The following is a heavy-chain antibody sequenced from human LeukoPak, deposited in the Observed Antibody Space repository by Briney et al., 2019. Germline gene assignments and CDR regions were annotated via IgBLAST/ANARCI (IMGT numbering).Heavy chain of an antibody. CDR1: GGSFSGSY. Sequence: SETLSLTCAVYGGSFSGSYWSWIRQPPGKGLEWIGEINHSGSTNYNPSLKSRVTISVDTSKNQFSLKLSSVTAADTAVYYCARMVVVVPAAIDYWGQGTLVTVSS. V-gene: IGHV4-34*01. CDR3: ARMVVVVPAAIDY. CDR2: INHSGST. D-gene: IGHD2-2*01. J-gene: IGHJ4*02.